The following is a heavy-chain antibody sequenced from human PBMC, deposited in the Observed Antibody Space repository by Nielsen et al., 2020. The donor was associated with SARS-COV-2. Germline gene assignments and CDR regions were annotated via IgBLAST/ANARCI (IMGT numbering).Heavy chain of an antibody. J-gene: IGHJ4*02. CDR3: AKDFWSSPNQVGPDY. V-gene: IGHV3-66*01. D-gene: IGHD3-3*01. Sequence: GGSLRLSCAASGFTVSSNYMSWVRQAPGKGLEWVSVIYSGGSTYYADSVKGRFTVSRDNSKNTVYLQMNSLRPEDTAVYYCAKDFWSSPNQVGPDYWGQGTLVTVSS. CDR2: IYSGGST. CDR1: GFTVSSNY.